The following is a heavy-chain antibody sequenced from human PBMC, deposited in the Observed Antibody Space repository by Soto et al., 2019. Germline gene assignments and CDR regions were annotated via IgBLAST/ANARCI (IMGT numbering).Heavy chain of an antibody. CDR2: IGVRVDT. CDR3: ARTTLWFGELFFDY. J-gene: IGHJ4*02. CDR1: GFIFSNYD. V-gene: IGHV3-13*01. D-gene: IGHD3-10*01. Sequence: GGSLRLSCSASGFIFSNYDLHWVRQTTGTGLQWVAAIGVRVDTYYPGSVKGRFTISRENAKNSLYLQMNSLRAGDTAVYYCARTTLWFGELFFDYWGQGTLVTVSS.